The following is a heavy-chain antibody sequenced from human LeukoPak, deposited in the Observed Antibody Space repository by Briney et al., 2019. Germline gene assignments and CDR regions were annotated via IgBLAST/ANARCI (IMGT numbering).Heavy chain of an antibody. Sequence: ASVKVSCKASGYTFTGYYMHWVRQAPGQGLEWMGWINPNSGGTNYAQKFQGRVTMTRDTSISTAYMELSRLRSDDTAVHYCARVPPRRAAHGTVFDYWGQGTLVTVSS. D-gene: IGHD6-13*01. CDR2: INPNSGGT. V-gene: IGHV1-2*02. J-gene: IGHJ4*02. CDR3: ARVPPRRAAHGTVFDY. CDR1: GYTFTGYY.